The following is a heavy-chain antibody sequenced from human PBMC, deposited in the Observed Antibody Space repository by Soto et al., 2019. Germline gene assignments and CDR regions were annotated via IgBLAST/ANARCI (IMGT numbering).Heavy chain of an antibody. CDR1: GYRFTSYW. CDR3: ARQGSSTSWVVERDY. V-gene: IGHV5-10-1*03. D-gene: IGHD2-2*01. CDR2: IDPSDSYT. Sequence: EVQLVQSGAEVKKPGESLRISCKGSGYRFTSYWISWVRQMPGKGLEWMGRIDPSDSYTNYSPSFQGHVTISADKSISTAHLQWSSLKASDTAMYYCARQGSSTSWVVERDYWGQGTLVTVSS. J-gene: IGHJ4*02.